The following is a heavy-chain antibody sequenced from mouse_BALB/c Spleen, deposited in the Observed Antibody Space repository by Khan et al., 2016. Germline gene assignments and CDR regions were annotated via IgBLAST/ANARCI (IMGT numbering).Heavy chain of an antibody. CDR1: GYTFTSYW. D-gene: IGHD2-1*01. V-gene: IGHV1-7*01. CDR3: ASYYGNYYAMDY. Sequence: QVQLQQSGAELAKPGASVKMSCKASGYTFTSYWMHWVKQRSGQGLEWIGYINPSTGYTEYNQKFKDKATLTADKSSSTAYMQLSSLTSEDSAFYYCASYYGNYYAMDYWGQGTSVTVSS. J-gene: IGHJ4*01. CDR2: INPSTGYT.